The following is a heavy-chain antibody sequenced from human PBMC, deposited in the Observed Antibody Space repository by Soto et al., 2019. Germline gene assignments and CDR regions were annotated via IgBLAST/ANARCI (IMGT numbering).Heavy chain of an antibody. CDR1: GGSISSGGYY. Sequence: PSETLSLNCTVSGGSISSGGYYWSWIRQHPGKGLEWIGYIYYSGSTYYNPSLKSRVTISVDTSKNQFSLKLSSVTAADTAVYYCARDMAGYCSGGSCYPHNWFDPWGQGTLVTVSS. D-gene: IGHD2-15*01. CDR2: IYYSGST. CDR3: ARDMAGYCSGGSCYPHNWFDP. J-gene: IGHJ5*02. V-gene: IGHV4-31*03.